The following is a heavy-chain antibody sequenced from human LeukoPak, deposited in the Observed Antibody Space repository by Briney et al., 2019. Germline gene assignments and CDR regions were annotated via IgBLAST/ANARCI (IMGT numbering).Heavy chain of an antibody. V-gene: IGHV4-34*01. CDR3: ARAGVPPRRLQYGY. J-gene: IGHJ4*02. CDR1: GGSLSDFF. D-gene: IGHD4-11*01. Sequence: SETLSLTCAVYGGSLSDFFWTWIHQPPGKGLEWIGEISHRGTTNYNPPLKNRVTISIDTAKNHLSLNLTSVTAADTAVYYCARAGVPPRRLQYGYWGQGTLVTVSS. CDR2: ISHRGTT.